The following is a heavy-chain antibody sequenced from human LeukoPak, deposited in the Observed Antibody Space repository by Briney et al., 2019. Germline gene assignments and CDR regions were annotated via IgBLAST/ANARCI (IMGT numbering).Heavy chain of an antibody. D-gene: IGHD3-16*02. CDR2: ISGSGGST. J-gene: IGHJ4*02. Sequence: PGKSLRLSCAASGFTFSSYAMSWVRQAPGKGLEWVSAISGSGGSTYYADSVKGRFTISRDNSKNTLYLQMNSLRAEDTAVYYCAKRAHYDYVWGSYRYKDYWGQGTLVTVSS. CDR3: AKRAHYDYVWGSYRYKDY. CDR1: GFTFSSYA. V-gene: IGHV3-23*01.